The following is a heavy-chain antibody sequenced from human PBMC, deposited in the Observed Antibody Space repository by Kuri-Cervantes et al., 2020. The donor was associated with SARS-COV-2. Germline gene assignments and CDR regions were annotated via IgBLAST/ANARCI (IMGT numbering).Heavy chain of an antibody. J-gene: IGHJ4*02. CDR3: ARLPRYSTLESSPDY. Sequence: SETLSLTCTVSGGSISSSSYYWGWIRQPPGKGLEWIGSIYYSGSTYCNPSLKSRVTISVDTSKNQFSLKLSSVTAADTAVYYCARLPRYSTLESSPDYWGQGTLVTVSS. CDR1: GGSISSSSYY. D-gene: IGHD5/OR15-5a*01. CDR2: IYYSGST. V-gene: IGHV4-39*01.